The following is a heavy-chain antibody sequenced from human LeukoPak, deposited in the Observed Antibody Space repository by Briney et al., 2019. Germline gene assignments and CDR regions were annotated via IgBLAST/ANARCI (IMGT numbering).Heavy chain of an antibody. CDR3: ARGGGGIAAAGNFDL. D-gene: IGHD6-13*01. CDR1: GYTFTSYG. Sequence: AAVKVSCKASGYTFTSYGISWVRQAPGQGLEWMGWISAYNGNTNYAQKLQGRVTMTTDTSTSTAYMELRSLRSDDTAVYYYARGGGGIAAAGNFDLWGRGTLVTVSS. V-gene: IGHV1-18*01. CDR2: ISAYNGNT. J-gene: IGHJ2*01.